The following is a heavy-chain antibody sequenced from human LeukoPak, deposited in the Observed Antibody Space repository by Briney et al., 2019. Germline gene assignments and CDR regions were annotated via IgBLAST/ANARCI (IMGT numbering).Heavy chain of an antibody. CDR3: AKDYCVGGTCYYFDF. CDR1: GYTFTGYY. V-gene: IGHV3-30*18. Sequence: SCKASGYTFTGYYMHWVRQAPGKGLEWVAVMSSDVYKKFYADSVKGRFTVSRDNSKNKVYLEMNSLRVEDTAVYYCAKDYCVGGTCYYFDFWGQGTLVTVSS. D-gene: IGHD2-15*01. CDR2: MSSDVYKK. J-gene: IGHJ4*02.